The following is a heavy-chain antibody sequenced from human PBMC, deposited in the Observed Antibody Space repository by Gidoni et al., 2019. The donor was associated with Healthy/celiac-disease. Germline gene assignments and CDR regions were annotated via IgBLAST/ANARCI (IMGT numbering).Heavy chain of an antibody. CDR3: ARGSPPGGDYYYGMDV. CDR1: GFTFSSYA. CDR2: ISCDGSNK. V-gene: IGHV3-30*04. Sequence: QVQLVESGGGVVQPGRSLRFSCAASGFTFSSYAMHWVRQAPGKGLAWVAVISCDGSNKYYADSVKGRFTISRDNSKNTLYLQMNSLRAEDTAVYYCARGSPPGGDYYYGMDVWGQGTTVTVSS. J-gene: IGHJ6*02.